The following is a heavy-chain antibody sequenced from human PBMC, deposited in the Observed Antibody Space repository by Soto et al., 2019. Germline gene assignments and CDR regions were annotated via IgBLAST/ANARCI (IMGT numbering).Heavy chain of an antibody. CDR3: ARDRAFLYNWNPVSAFDI. CDR2: IKQDGSEK. CDR1: GFTFSSYW. D-gene: IGHD1-20*01. V-gene: IGHV3-7*01. Sequence: PGGSLRLSCAASGFTFSSYWMSWVRQAPGKGLEWVANIKQDGSEKYYVDSVKGRFTISRDNAKNSLYLQMNSLRAEDTAVYYCARDRAFLYNWNPVSAFDIWGQGTMVTVSS. J-gene: IGHJ3*02.